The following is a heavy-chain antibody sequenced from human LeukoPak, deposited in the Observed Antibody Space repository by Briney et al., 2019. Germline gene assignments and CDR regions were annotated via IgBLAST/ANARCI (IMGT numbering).Heavy chain of an antibody. CDR3: ARDTPYSGSYSPFDY. D-gene: IGHD1-26*01. J-gene: IGHJ4*02. CDR2: ISSSSSYI. Sequence: GESLRLSCAASGFTFSSYSMNWVRQAPGKGLEWVSCISSSSSYIYYADSVKGRFTISRDNAKNSLYLQMNSLRAEDTAVYYCARDTPYSGSYSPFDYWGQGTLVTVSS. CDR1: GFTFSSYS. V-gene: IGHV3-21*01.